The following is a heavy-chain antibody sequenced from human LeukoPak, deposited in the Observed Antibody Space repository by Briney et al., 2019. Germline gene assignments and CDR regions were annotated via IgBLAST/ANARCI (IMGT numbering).Heavy chain of an antibody. CDR2: IYHSGST. Sequence: SETLSLTCTVSGYSISSGSYWGWIRQPPGKGLEWVGSIYHSGSTYHNPSLKSRVTISVDTSKNQFSLKLRSVTAADTAVYYCARPTARLGWFDPWGQGALVTVSS. V-gene: IGHV4-38-2*02. CDR3: ARPTARLGWFDP. CDR1: GYSISSGSY. J-gene: IGHJ5*02. D-gene: IGHD6-6*01.